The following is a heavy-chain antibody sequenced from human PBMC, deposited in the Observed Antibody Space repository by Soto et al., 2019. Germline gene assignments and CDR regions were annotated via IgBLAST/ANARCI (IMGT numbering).Heavy chain of an antibody. D-gene: IGHD2-15*01. J-gene: IGHJ4*02. CDR2: IYYSGST. CDR1: GGSISSGGYY. V-gene: IGHV4-31*03. CDR3: SRVVVVTRFPFDY. Sequence: QVQLQESGPGLVKPSQTLSLTCTVSGGSISSGGYYWSWIRQHPGKGLEWIGYIYYSGSTYYNPSLERRVTISVDTSKNQFALKLGSVTAADTSVYYCSRVVVVTRFPFDYWGQGPLVTVSS.